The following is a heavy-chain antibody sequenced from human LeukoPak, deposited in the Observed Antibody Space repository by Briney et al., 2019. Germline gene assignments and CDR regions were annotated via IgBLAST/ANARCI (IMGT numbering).Heavy chain of an antibody. CDR2: MNPNSGNT. D-gene: IGHD6-13*01. CDR3: ARQEQQLEH. Sequence: ASVKVSCKASGYTLTSYDINWVRQATGQGLEWMGWMNPNSGNTGYAQKLPGRVTMTTDTSTSTAYMELRCLRSYDTAVYYCARQEQQLEHWGQGTLVTVSS. CDR1: GYTLTSYD. V-gene: IGHV1-8*01. J-gene: IGHJ4*02.